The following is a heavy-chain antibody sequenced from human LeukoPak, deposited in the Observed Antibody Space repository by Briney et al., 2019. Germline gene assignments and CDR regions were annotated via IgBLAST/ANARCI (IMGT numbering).Heavy chain of an antibody. D-gene: IGHD3-22*01. CDR2: IDSSSRYI. J-gene: IGHJ3*02. Sequence: GGSLRLSCAASGFTLSTYSMNWVRQARGKGLECVSSIDSSSRYIYYADSVKGRFTISRDNTKNSLYLQMNSLRAEDTAVYYCARYEYYDSSGYSPDAFDIWGQGTMVTVSS. CDR1: GFTLSTYS. CDR3: ARYEYYDSSGYSPDAFDI. V-gene: IGHV3-21*01.